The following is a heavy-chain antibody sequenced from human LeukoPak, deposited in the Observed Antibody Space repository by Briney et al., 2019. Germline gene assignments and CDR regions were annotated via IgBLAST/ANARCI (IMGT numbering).Heavy chain of an antibody. CDR2: IYYSGST. CDR3: ATGQFGGSPKEY. CDR1: GFTFSSYG. D-gene: IGHD4-23*01. Sequence: GSLRLSCAASGFTFSSYGMHWVRQPPGKGLEWIGSIYYSGSTYYNPSLKSRVTISVDTSKNQFSLKLSSVTAADTAVYYCATGQFGGSPKEYWGQGTLVTVSS. V-gene: IGHV4-39*01. J-gene: IGHJ4*02.